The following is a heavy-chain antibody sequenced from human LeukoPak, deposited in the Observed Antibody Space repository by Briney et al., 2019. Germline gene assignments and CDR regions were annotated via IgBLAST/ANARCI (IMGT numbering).Heavy chain of an antibody. D-gene: IGHD6-19*01. V-gene: IGHV3-7*01. Sequence: PGGSLRLSCAASGFTFSSYWMSWVRQAPGKGLEWVANIKQDGSEKYYVDSVKGRFTISRDNAKNSLYLQMNSLRAEDTAVYYCARDLSSGWYKATTDWGQGTLVTVSS. CDR2: IKQDGSEK. CDR1: GFTFSSYW. J-gene: IGHJ4*02. CDR3: ARDLSSGWYKATTD.